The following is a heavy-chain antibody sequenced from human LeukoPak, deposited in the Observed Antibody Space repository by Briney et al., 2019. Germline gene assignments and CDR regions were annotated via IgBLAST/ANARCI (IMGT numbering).Heavy chain of an antibody. CDR2: IRSKANSYAT. J-gene: IGHJ4*02. CDR3: TRERYGDFDY. V-gene: IGHV3-73*01. Sequence: GGSLRLSCAASGFTFSGSAMHWVRHASGKGLSWVGRIRSKANSYATAYAASVKGRFTISRDDSKNTAYLQMNSLKTEDTAVYYCTRERYGDFDYWGQGTLVTVSS. CDR1: GFTFSGSA. D-gene: IGHD4-17*01.